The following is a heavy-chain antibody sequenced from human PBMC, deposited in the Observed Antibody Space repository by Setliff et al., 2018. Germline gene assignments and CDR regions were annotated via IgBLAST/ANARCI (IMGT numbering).Heavy chain of an antibody. CDR2: IWYDGSNK. CDR1: GFTFSSYG. J-gene: IGHJ4*02. Sequence: LRLSCAASGFTFSSYGMHWVRQAPGKGLEWVAVIWYDGSNKYYADSVKGRFTISRDNSKNSLYLQMGSLRAEDMAVYYCATWDGKYSRYWGQGTLVTVSS. V-gene: IGHV3-33*01. D-gene: IGHD3-9*01. CDR3: ATWDGKYSRY.